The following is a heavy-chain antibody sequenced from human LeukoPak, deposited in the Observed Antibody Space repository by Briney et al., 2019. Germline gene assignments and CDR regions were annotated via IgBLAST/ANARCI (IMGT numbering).Heavy chain of an antibody. CDR2: ISASSANI. V-gene: IGHV3-48*01. Sequence: PGGSLRLPCAASGFTFSRCAMNWVRQAPGKGLEWVSYISASSANIHYADSVKGRFTISRDNAKNSLFLQMNSLRAEDTGVYYCARAPSEIGGYYPEYFRHWGQGTLVTVSS. CDR1: GFTFSRCA. J-gene: IGHJ1*01. D-gene: IGHD3-22*01. CDR3: ARAPSEIGGYYPEYFRH.